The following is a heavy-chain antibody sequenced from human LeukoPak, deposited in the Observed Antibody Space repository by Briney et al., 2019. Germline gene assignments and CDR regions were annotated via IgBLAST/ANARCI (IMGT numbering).Heavy chain of an antibody. CDR2: IYYSGST. CDR3: ARVVPAADFDY. J-gene: IGHJ4*02. D-gene: IGHD2-2*01. V-gene: IGHV4-30-4*08. Sequence: SETLSLTCTVSGGSISSGDYYWSWIRRPPGKGLEWIGYIYYSGSTYYNPSLKSRVTISVDTSKNQFSLKLSSVTAADTAVYYCARVVPAADFDYWGQGTLVTVSS. CDR1: GGSISSGDYY.